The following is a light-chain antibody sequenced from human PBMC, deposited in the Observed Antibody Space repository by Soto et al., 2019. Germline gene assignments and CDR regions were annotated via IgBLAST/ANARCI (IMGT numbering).Light chain of an antibody. V-gene: IGLV2-14*01. CDR3: SSWTSSSTLL. J-gene: IGLJ2*01. CDR1: SSDVGGAYNY. CDR2: EVI. Sequence: QSVLTQPASVSGSPGQSITISCTGTSSDVGGAYNYVSWYQQHPGKAPKLMIYEVIHRPSGVSNRFSGSKSGNTASLNISGLQAEDEADYYCSSWTSSSTLLFGGWIKVTVL.